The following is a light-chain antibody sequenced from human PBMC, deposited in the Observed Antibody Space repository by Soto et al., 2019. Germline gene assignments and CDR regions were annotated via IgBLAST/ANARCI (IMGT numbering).Light chain of an antibody. CDR3: QQYYSSLVT. Sequence: DIVMTQSPDSLAVSLGDRATINCKSSQSVLYSSNNKNYLAWYQQKPGQPPNLLIYWASTRESGVPDRFSGSGAGTDFTLTISSLQAEDVAVYYCQQYYSSLVTFGGGTKVEIK. J-gene: IGKJ4*01. CDR1: QSVLYSSNNKNY. V-gene: IGKV4-1*01. CDR2: WAS.